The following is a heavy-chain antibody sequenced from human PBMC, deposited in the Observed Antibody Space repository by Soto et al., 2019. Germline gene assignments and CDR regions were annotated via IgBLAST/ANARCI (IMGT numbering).Heavy chain of an antibody. J-gene: IGHJ5*02. CDR1: GGFVSSASYF. V-gene: IGHV4-61*01. Sequence: QVQLQESGPGLVKPSETLSLTCTVSGGFVSSASYFWSWLRQPPGKEMEFIAYVYYTGTTKYSPSLKSRASISLDTSKNQFSLTLSSVTTADRAIYSCARMRFGEDPYSFDPWGQGILVTV. D-gene: IGHD3-3*01. CDR2: VYYTGTT. CDR3: ARMRFGEDPYSFDP.